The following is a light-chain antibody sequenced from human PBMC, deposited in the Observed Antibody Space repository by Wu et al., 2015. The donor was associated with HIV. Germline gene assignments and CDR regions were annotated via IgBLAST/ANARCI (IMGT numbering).Light chain of an antibody. CDR2: AAS. CDR3: QQYGSSVLT. J-gene: IGKJ4*01. Sequence: EVVLTQSPGTLSLSRGQRGTLSCRASQTISNNYLAWYQQKSGQAPRLVIYAASTRATGIPDRFTGSGSGTDFTLTISKLGPEDFAVYYCQQYGSSVLTFGGGTKVEIK. CDR1: QTISNNY. V-gene: IGKV3-20*01.